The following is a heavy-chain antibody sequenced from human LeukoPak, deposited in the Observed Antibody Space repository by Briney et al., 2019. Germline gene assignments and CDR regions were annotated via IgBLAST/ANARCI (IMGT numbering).Heavy chain of an antibody. CDR2: IYYSGST. Sequence: PSETLSLTCTVSGDSIGSYDWSWIRQPPGKGLEWIGYIYYSGSTNYNPSLKSRVTISVDTSKNQFSLKLSSVTAADTAVYYCARQGPDAFFDYWGQGTLVTVSS. J-gene: IGHJ4*02. CDR3: ARQGPDAFFDY. V-gene: IGHV4-59*08. CDR1: GDSIGSYD.